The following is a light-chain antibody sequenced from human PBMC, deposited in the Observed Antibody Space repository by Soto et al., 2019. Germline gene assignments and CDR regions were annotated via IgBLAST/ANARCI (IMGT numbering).Light chain of an antibody. CDR1: QSVSSPY. Sequence: EIVLAQSPDTLSVFPGERATRSCRGRQSVSSPYLAWYQQQPGQAPRPLISAASSRATGTPDRLSGSGSGTDFTLTLRRLAPEDFAVYYCQQYGSSRWTVGQGTKVE. CDR3: QQYGSSRWT. J-gene: IGKJ1*01. CDR2: AAS. V-gene: IGKV3-20*01.